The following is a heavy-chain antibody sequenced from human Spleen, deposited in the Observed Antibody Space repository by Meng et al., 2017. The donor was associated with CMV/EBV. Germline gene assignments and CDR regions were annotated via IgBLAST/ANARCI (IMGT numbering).Heavy chain of an antibody. CDR2: ISGSGGST. D-gene: IGHD2-2*01. Sequence: SSYAMSWVRQAPGKGLEWVSAISGSGGSTYYADSVKGRFTISRDNSKNTLYLQMNSLRAEDTAVYYCAKDKNSYCSSTSCYPNWFDPWGQGTLVTVSS. CDR1: SSYA. CDR3: AKDKNSYCSSTSCYPNWFDP. J-gene: IGHJ5*02. V-gene: IGHV3-23*01.